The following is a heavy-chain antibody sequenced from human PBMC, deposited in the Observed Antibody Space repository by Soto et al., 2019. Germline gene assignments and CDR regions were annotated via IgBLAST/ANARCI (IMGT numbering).Heavy chain of an antibody. D-gene: IGHD3-10*01. CDR2: INPSGGST. CDR3: ARDVGPGRPHRYYYYGMDV. Sequence: GASVKVSCKASGYTFTIYYMHWVRQAPGQGREWMGIINPSGGSTSYAQKFQGRVTMTRDTSTSTVYMELSRLRSEDTAVYYSARDVGPGRPHRYYYYGMDVWGQGTTVTVSS. CDR1: GYTFTIYY. J-gene: IGHJ6*02. V-gene: IGHV1-46*01.